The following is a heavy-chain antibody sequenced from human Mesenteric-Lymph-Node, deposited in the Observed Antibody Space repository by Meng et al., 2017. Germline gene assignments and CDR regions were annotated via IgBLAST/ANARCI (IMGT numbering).Heavy chain of an antibody. CDR2: ISGSGDTT. CDR1: GFSFSSYS. Sequence: GESLKISCAASGFSFSSYSMSWVRQAPGKGLEWVSGISGSGDTTRYADSVKGRFTISRDNSKNTLYLQLNSLRVDDTAVYYCVREQYESRGHWGQGTLVTVSS. J-gene: IGHJ4*02. V-gene: IGHV3-23*01. D-gene: IGHD3-22*01. CDR3: VREQYESRGH.